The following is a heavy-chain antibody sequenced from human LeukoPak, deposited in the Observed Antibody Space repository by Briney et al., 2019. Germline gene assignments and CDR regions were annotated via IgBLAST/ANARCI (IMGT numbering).Heavy chain of an antibody. CDR2: ISGGGGST. V-gene: IGHV3-23*01. CDR1: GFTFSSYA. D-gene: IGHD6-19*01. CDR3: AKVLGIAVAGTARRFDY. Sequence: GGSLSLACAASGFTFSSYAMSWVRQAPGKGLEWVSAISGGGGSTYYAASVKGRFTISRENSKNTLYLQMNSLRAEDTAVYYCAKVLGIAVAGTARRFDYWGQGTLVTVSS. J-gene: IGHJ4*02.